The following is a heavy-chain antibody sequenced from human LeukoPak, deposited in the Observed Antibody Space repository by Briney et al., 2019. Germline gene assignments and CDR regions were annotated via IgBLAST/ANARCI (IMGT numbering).Heavy chain of an antibody. Sequence: PSETLSLTCTVSGGSISSGDYYWSWIRQPPGKGLEWIVYIYYSGSTYYNPSLKSRVTTSVDTSKNQFSLKLSSVTAADTAVYYCARATSPIVVVPAAIIFDYWGQGTLVTVSS. D-gene: IGHD2-2*01. CDR3: ARATSPIVVVPAAIIFDY. J-gene: IGHJ4*02. V-gene: IGHV4-30-4*01. CDR2: IYYSGST. CDR1: GGSISSGDYY.